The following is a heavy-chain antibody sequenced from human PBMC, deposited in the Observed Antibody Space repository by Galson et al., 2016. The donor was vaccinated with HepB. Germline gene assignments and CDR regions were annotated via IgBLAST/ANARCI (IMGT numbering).Heavy chain of an antibody. CDR3: AKDYGDCSGGRCYSPTLFDY. Sequence: SLRLSCAASGFTFSSYSMNWVRQAPGKGLEWVSGITESGGTTYYADSVKGRFTISRDNSKNTLYLQMNGLRAEDTAVYYCAKDYGDCSGGRCYSPTLFDYWGQGTLVTVSS. D-gene: IGHD2-15*01. J-gene: IGHJ4*02. CDR2: ITESGGTT. V-gene: IGHV3-23*01. CDR1: GFTFSSYS.